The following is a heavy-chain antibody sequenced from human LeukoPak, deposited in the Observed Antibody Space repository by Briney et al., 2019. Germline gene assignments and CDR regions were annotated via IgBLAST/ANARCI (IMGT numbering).Heavy chain of an antibody. CDR1: GFTFSSYA. J-gene: IGHJ4*02. V-gene: IGHV3-23*01. Sequence: PGGSLRLSCAASGFTFSSYAMSWVRQAPGKGLEWVSAISGSGGSTYYADSVEGRFTISRDNSKNTLYLQMNSLRAEDTAVYYCAKDRRYTVTTGGVYFDYWGQGTLVTVSS. D-gene: IGHD4-17*01. CDR3: AKDRRYTVTTGGVYFDY. CDR2: ISGSGGST.